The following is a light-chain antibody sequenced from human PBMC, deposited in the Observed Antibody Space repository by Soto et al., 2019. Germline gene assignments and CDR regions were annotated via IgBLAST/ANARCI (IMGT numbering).Light chain of an antibody. J-gene: IGKJ1*01. V-gene: IGKV1-9*01. CDR3: QQLNSYPPWT. CDR2: AAS. Sequence: DIQLTKSPSFLSASVEDRVTITCRASQGISSNLAWYQQKPGKAPKLLIYAASTLQSGVPSRFSGSGSGTEFTLTISSLQPEDFATYYCQQLNSYPPWTFGQGTKVEIK. CDR1: QGISSN.